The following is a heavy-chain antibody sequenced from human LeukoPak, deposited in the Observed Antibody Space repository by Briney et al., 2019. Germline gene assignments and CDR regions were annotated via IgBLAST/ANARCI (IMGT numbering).Heavy chain of an antibody. D-gene: IGHD6-19*01. V-gene: IGHV3-NL1*01. Sequence: GRSLRLSCAASGFTFSSYGMHWVRQAPGKGLEWVSAISGSGGSTYYADSVKGRFTISRDNSKNTLYLQMNSLRAEDTAVYYCAKALYSSGWYFDYWGQGTLVTVSS. CDR1: GFTFSSYG. CDR2: ISGSGGST. J-gene: IGHJ4*02. CDR3: AKALYSSGWYFDY.